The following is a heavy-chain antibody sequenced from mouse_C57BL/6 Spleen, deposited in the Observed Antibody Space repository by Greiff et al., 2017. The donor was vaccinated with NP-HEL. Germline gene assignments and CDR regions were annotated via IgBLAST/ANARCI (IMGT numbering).Heavy chain of an antibody. V-gene: IGHV14-3*01. CDR3: ARWGIVTHEGAMDY. D-gene: IGHD2-5*01. CDR1: GFTITNTY. Sequence: EVQLQQSVAELVRPGASVKLSCTASGFTITNTYMHWVKQRPEQGLEWIGRIDPANGNTKYAPKFQGKATITADTSSNTAYLQLSSLTSEDTASYYGARWGIVTHEGAMDYWGQGTSVTVSS. J-gene: IGHJ4*01. CDR2: IDPANGNT.